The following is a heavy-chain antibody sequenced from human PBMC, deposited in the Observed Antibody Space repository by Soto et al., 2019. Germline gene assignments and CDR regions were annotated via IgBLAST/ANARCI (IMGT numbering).Heavy chain of an antibody. CDR1: GFTFSNAW. V-gene: IGHV3-15*01. D-gene: IGHD3-10*01. J-gene: IGHJ6*02. Sequence: GGSLRLSCAASGFTFSNAWMSWARQAPGKGLEWVGRIKSKTDGGTTDYAAPVKGRFTISRDDSKNTLYLQMNSLKTEDTAVYYCTTDWALLWFGEFGGGMDVWGQGTTVTVSS. CDR3: TTDWALLWFGEFGGGMDV. CDR2: IKSKTDGGTT.